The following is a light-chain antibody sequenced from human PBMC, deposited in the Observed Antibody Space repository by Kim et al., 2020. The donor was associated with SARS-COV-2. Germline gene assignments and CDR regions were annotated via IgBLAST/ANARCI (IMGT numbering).Light chain of an antibody. CDR1: QSISSY. V-gene: IGKV1-39*01. CDR2: AAS. Sequence: DIKMTQSPSSLSASVGDRITITCRASQSISSYLNWYQQKPGKPPKLLIYAASSLQSGVPSRFSGSGSGTDFTLTISSLQPEDFATYYCQQSYKTPYTFGQGTKLEI. J-gene: IGKJ2*01. CDR3: QQSYKTPYT.